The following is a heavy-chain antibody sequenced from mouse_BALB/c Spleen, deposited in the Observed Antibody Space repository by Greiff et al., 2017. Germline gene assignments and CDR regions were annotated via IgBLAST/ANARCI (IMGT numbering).Heavy chain of an antibody. D-gene: IGHD3-1*01. V-gene: IGHV5-6-4*01. CDR2: ISSGGSYT. J-gene: IGHJ2*01. CDR3: TRDSSGYRGYYFDY. Sequence: EVKLEESGGGLVKPGGSLKLSCAASGFTFSSYTMSWVRQTPEKRLEWVATISSGGSYTYYPDSVKGRFTISRDNAKNTLYLQMSSLKSEDTAMYYCTRDSSGYRGYYFDYWGQGTTLTVSS. CDR1: GFTFSSYT.